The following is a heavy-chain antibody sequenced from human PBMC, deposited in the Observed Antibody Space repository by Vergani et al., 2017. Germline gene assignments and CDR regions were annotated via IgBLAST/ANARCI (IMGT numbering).Heavy chain of an antibody. J-gene: IGHJ4*02. CDR1: GFSFNSYW. V-gene: IGHV3-74*03. D-gene: IGHD3-10*01. Sequence: DVHLAESGGGFFQPGGSLRLSCSASGFSFNSYWMHWVRQVPGKGLLWVSRIKSDGSITAYADSVKGRFTISRDNSKNTLYLQLNSLRAEDTAVYYCATLGGTMALWGQGTLVTVSS. CDR2: IKSDGSIT. CDR3: ATLGGTMAL.